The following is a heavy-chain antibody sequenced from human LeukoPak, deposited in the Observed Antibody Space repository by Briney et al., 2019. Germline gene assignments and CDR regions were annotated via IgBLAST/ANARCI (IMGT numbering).Heavy chain of an antibody. CDR3: ARDQGYGTSVSCLGDAFDV. CDR2: IKDDGSEK. J-gene: IGHJ3*01. V-gene: IGHV3-7*01. D-gene: IGHD2-2*01. Sequence: PGRSLRLSCASSGFRFSSYWMSWVRQVPGKGPEWVAKIKDDGSEKYYVDSVKGRFTISRDNAENSLSLHMNSLRAEDTAVYFCARDQGYGTSVSCLGDAFDVWGQGSTVSASA. CDR1: GFRFSSYW.